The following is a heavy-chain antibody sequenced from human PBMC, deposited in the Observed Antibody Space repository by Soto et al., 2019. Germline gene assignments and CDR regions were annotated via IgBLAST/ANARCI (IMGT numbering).Heavy chain of an antibody. D-gene: IGHD3-3*02. CDR3: AKDGGRNLANWFDP. Sequence: VQLVESGGGVVQPGRSLRLSCAASGFTFSSYGMHWVRQAPGKGLEWVAVISYDGSNKYYADSVKGRFTISRDNSKNTLYLQMNSLRAEDTAVYYCAKDGGRNLANWFDPWGQGTLVTVSS. V-gene: IGHV3-30*18. J-gene: IGHJ5*02. CDR2: ISYDGSNK. CDR1: GFTFSSYG.